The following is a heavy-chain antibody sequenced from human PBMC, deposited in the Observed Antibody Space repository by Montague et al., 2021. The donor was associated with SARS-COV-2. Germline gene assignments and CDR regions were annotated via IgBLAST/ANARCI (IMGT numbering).Heavy chain of an antibody. J-gene: IGHJ6*02. D-gene: IGHD3-9*01. CDR2: ISYNGGKS. Sequence: LSLSCAASGFTFSRFHMVWVRQAPGKGLEAISSISYNGGKSYYLDSVRGRSTISRDNFNNMLYFQMNSLRAEDTAVYYCAKILTTDESYWYGMDVWGQGTTVTVSS. CDR1: GFTFSRFH. V-gene: IGHV3-23*01. CDR3: AKILTTDESYWYGMDV.